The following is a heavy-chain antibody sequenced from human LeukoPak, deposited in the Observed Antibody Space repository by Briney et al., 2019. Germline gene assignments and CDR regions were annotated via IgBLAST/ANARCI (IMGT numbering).Heavy chain of an antibody. D-gene: IGHD6-19*01. V-gene: IGHV4-59*01. CDR3: AREAYSSAWYLDY. CDR2: IYYSGST. J-gene: IGHJ4*02. Sequence: SETLSLTCTVTGGSIGSYYWSWIRRPPGKGLEWIGYIYYSGSTVYNPSLESRVTISVDTSKNQFSLKVRSVTAADTAVYYCAREAYSSAWYLDYWGQGTLVTVSS. CDR1: GGSIGSYY.